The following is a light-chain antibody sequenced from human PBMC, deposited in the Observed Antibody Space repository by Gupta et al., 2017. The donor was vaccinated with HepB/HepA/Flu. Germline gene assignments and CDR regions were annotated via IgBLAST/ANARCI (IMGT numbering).Light chain of an antibody. Sequence: SYVLTQPPSVSVAPGTTARITCGGTGIGSKSVHWYQQKSGQAPILVVYDDSHRPSGIPERFSGSNSGDTATLTISRVVAGDEADYYCQVWGSTTDHVFGTGTKVTVL. CDR2: DDS. CDR3: QVWGSTTDHV. J-gene: IGLJ1*01. CDR1: GIGSKS. V-gene: IGLV3-21*03.